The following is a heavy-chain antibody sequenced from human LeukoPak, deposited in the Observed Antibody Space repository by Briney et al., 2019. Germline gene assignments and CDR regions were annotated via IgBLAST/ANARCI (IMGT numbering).Heavy chain of an antibody. CDR1: GGSISTYK. CDR3: ARGENYFDP. J-gene: IGHJ5*02. D-gene: IGHD4-17*01. V-gene: IGHV4-4*07. CDR2: VFTSGST. Sequence: SEPLSLTCTVSGGSISTYKWSWIRQPAGKGLEWIGRVFTSGSTNYNPSLKSRVTMSLDTPKNQFSLKLSSVTAADTAVYYCARGENYFDPWGQGTLVTVSS.